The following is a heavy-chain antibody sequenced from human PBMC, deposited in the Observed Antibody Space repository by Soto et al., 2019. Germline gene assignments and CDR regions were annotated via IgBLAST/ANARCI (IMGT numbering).Heavy chain of an antibody. D-gene: IGHD6-13*01. Sequence: ASVKVSCKASGYTFTGYYMHWVRQAPGQGLEWMGWINPNSGGTNYAQKFQGWVTMTRDTSISTAYMELSRLRSDDTAVYYSARVRGYSSSWDGFGMDVWGQGTTVTVSS. CDR3: ARVRGYSSSWDGFGMDV. V-gene: IGHV1-2*04. CDR1: GYTFTGYY. J-gene: IGHJ6*02. CDR2: INPNSGGT.